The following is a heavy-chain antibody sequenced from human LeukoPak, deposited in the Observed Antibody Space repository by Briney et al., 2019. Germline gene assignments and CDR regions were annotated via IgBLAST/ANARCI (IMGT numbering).Heavy chain of an antibody. CDR2: SGST. CDR3: ARHSVVLSSGPPSTCLDY. Sequence: KPSETLSLTCTVSGYSISSGYYWGWIRQPPGKGLEWIGSGSTYYNPSLKSRVTISVDTSKNQFSLKLSSVTAADTAVYYCARHSVVLSSGPPSTCLDYWGQGTLVTVSS. J-gene: IGHJ4*02. D-gene: IGHD3-22*01. CDR1: GYSISSGYY. V-gene: IGHV4-38-2*02.